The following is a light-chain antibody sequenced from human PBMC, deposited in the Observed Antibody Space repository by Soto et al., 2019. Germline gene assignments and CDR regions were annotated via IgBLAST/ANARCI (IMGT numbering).Light chain of an antibody. J-gene: IGLJ3*02. Sequence: QLVLTQPPSASGTPGQRVTISCSRSSSNIAIYPVNWYQQLPGTAPKLLIFSNNQRPSGVPDRFSGSKSGTSASLAISGLQSEDEADYYCATWHDSLNGPVFGGGTKLTVL. CDR1: SSNIAIYP. V-gene: IGLV1-44*01. CDR2: SNN. CDR3: ATWHDSLNGPV.